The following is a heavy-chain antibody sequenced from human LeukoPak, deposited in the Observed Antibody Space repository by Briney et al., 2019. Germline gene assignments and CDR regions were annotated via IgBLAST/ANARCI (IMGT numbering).Heavy chain of an antibody. Sequence: SETLSLTCTVSGGSISSYYWSWIRQPPGKGMEWIGYNFHSVTTNYNPSLKSRVTISVDTSKNQFSLKLTSVTAADTAVYYCARDSLPTWYFDLWGRGTLVTVSS. CDR3: ARDSLPTWYFDL. CDR2: NFHSVTT. CDR1: GGSISSYY. J-gene: IGHJ2*01. V-gene: IGHV4-59*12.